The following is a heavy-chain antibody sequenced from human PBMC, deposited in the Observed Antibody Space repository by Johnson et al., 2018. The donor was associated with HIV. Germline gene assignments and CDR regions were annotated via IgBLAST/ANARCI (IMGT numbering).Heavy chain of an antibody. CDR1: GFTFSSYA. V-gene: IGHV3-30*04. CDR2: ISYDGSNK. J-gene: IGHJ3*02. Sequence: QVQLVESGGGVVQPGRSLRLSCAASGFTFSSYAMHWVRQAPGKGLEWVAVISYDGSNKYYADSVKGRFTISRNTAKNSLYLQMNSLRAEDTAVYYCARVWRNEGRHGFDIWGQGTMVTVSS. D-gene: IGHD1-1*01. CDR3: ARVWRNEGRHGFDI.